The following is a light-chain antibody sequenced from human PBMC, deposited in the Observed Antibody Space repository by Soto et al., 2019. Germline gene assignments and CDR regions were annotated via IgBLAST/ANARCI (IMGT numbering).Light chain of an antibody. CDR1: QTVRNN. V-gene: IGKV3-15*01. CDR2: GAS. Sequence: EFVLTQSPGTLSLSPGERATLSCRASQTVRNNYLAWYQQKPGQAPRLLIYGASTRATGIPARFSGSGSGTEFTLTISSLQSEDFAVYYCQQYNNWLLTFGGGTKVDIK. CDR3: QQYNNWLLT. J-gene: IGKJ4*01.